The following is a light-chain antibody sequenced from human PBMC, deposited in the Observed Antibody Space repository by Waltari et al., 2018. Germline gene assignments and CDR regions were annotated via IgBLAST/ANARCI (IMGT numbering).Light chain of an antibody. V-gene: IGKV1-5*03. J-gene: IGKJ5*01. Sequence: DIQMTQSPSTLAASVGDKVTITCLASQNINKWLAWYQQKPGKAPKLLISEASTLETGVPLRFSGSGSATEFTLTISSLQPDDFATYYCQQYDYYVTFGQGTRLEIK. CDR1: QNINKW. CDR3: QQYDYYVT. CDR2: EAS.